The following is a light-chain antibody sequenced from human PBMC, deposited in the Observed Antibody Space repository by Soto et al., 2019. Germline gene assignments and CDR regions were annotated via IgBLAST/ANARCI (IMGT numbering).Light chain of an antibody. CDR1: QDITNH. CDR3: QKYDDVPQ. CDR2: DAS. Sequence: DIQMTQSPSSLSASVGDTVTITCQASQDITNHLNWYQQKPGKAPNLLIYDASHLETGVPSRLSGSGSGTYFTLTISSLQPEDIATYYCQKYDDVPQLGPGTKVDF. V-gene: IGKV1-33*01. J-gene: IGKJ3*01.